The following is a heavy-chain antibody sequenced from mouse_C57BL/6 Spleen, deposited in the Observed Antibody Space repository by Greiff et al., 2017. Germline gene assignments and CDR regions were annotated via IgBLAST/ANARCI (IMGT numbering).Heavy chain of an antibody. Sequence: EVKLQESGPGLVKPSQSLSLTCSVTGYSITSGYYWNWIRQFPGNKLEWMGYISYDGSNNYNPSLKNRISITSDTSKNQFFLKWNSVTTEDTATYDCAREHTVVSFDYWGQGTTLTVSS. CDR3: AREHTVVSFDY. D-gene: IGHD1-1*01. J-gene: IGHJ2*01. V-gene: IGHV3-6*01. CDR1: GYSITSGYY. CDR2: ISYDGSN.